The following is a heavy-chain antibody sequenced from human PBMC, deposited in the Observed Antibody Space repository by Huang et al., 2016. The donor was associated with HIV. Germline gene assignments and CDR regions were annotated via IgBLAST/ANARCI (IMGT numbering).Heavy chain of an antibody. Sequence: QLQLQESGPGLVKPSETLSLTCTVSGCSISTSGYYWGWIRQPPGKGLEWIGSIYYSGSTSYNPSLKSRVTISVDTSKSQFSLKLSSVTAADTAVYYCARQDTSGWYADPYYFDYWGQGTLVTVSS. V-gene: IGHV4-39*01. D-gene: IGHD6-19*01. CDR2: IYYSGST. CDR3: ARQDTSGWYADPYYFDY. CDR1: GCSISTSGYY. J-gene: IGHJ4*02.